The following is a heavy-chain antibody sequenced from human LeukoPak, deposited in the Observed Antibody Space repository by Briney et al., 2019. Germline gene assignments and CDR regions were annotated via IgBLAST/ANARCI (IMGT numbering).Heavy chain of an antibody. J-gene: IGHJ4*02. CDR3: ARVKVSGRIAAAGDY. D-gene: IGHD6-13*01. Sequence: NPSETLSLTCAVYGGSFSGYYWSWIRQPPGKGLEWIGEINHSGSTNYNPSLKSRVTISVDTSKNQFSLKLSSVTAADTAVYYCARVKVSGRIAAAGDYWGQGTLVTVSS. CDR2: INHSGST. CDR1: GGSFSGYY. V-gene: IGHV4-34*01.